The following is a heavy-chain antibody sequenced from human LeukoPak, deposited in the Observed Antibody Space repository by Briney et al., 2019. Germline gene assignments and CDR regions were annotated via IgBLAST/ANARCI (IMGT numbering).Heavy chain of an antibody. D-gene: IGHD3-9*01. Sequence: KPSETLSLTCTVSGYSISSGYYWGWIRQPPGKGLEWIGSIYHSGSTYYNPSLKSRVTISVDTSKNQFSLKLSSVTAADTAVYYCARVDWTTDYWGQGTLVTVSS. V-gene: IGHV4-38-2*02. CDR2: IYHSGST. CDR3: ARVDWTTDY. CDR1: GYSISSGYY. J-gene: IGHJ4*02.